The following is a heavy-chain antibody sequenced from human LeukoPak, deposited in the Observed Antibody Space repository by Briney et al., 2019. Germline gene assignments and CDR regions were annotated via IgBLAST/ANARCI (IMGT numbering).Heavy chain of an antibody. CDR1: GFTFSSYL. J-gene: IGHJ4*02. D-gene: IGHD3-22*01. V-gene: IGHV3-7*01. CDR3: ASGFDSRFFDK. Sequence: PGGSLRLSCAASGFTFSSYLMHWVRQAPGEGLVWVANIKQDGNEKYYVDSVKGRFTISRDNAKNSLYLQMNSLRAEDTAVYYCASGFDSRFFDKWGQGTLVTVSS. CDR2: IKQDGNEK.